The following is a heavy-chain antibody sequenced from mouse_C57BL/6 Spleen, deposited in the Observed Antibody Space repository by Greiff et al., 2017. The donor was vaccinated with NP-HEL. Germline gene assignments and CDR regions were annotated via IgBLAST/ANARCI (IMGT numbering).Heavy chain of an antibody. CDR1: GYTFTDYN. CDR2: INPNNGGT. D-gene: IGHD1-1*01. Sequence: EVQLVESGPELVKPGASVKMSCKASGYTFTDYNMHWVKQSHGKSLEWIGYINPNNGGTSYNQKFKGKATLTVNKSSSTAYMELRSLTSEDSAVYYCARPDYYGSPDYWGQGTTLTVSS. V-gene: IGHV1-22*01. CDR3: ARPDYYGSPDY. J-gene: IGHJ2*01.